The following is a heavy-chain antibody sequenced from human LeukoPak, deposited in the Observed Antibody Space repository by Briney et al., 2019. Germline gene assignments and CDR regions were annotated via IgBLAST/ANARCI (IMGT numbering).Heavy chain of an antibody. CDR3: ARDAVTYDAFDI. V-gene: IGHV4-59*01. Sequence: SETLSLACTVSGGSITNYYWNWIRQPPGKGLEWIGYVFYSGSTNYNPSLKSRVTISVDTSKNQFSLKLSSVTAADTAVYYCARDAVTYDAFDIGSQGTMVTVSS. J-gene: IGHJ3*02. D-gene: IGHD2-21*02. CDR2: VFYSGST. CDR1: GGSITNYY.